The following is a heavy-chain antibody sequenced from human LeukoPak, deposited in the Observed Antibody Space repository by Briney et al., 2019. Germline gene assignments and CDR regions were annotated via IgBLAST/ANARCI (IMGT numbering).Heavy chain of an antibody. J-gene: IGHJ4*02. CDR2: ISSSGSTI. Sequence: GGSLRLSCAVSGFAFSSYSMNWVRQAPGKGLEWVSYISSSGSTIYYADSVKGRFTISRDNAKNSLYLQMNSLRAEDTAVYYCARDSLGVPFDYWGQGTLVTVSS. V-gene: IGHV3-48*04. CDR1: GFAFSSYS. CDR3: ARDSLGVPFDY. D-gene: IGHD3-16*02.